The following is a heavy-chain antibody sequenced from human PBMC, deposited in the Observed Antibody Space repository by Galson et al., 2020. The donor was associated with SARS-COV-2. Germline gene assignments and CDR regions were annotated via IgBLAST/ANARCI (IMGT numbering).Heavy chain of an antibody. CDR3: ARGRNTMTTLPIDD. CDR1: GFTFSGYG. V-gene: IGHV3-33*01. J-gene: IGHJ4*02. CDR2: IWYDGSNQ. D-gene: IGHD4-17*01. Sequence: GGSLRLSCAASGFTFSGYGMHWVRRAPGKGLEWVAVIWYDGSNQYYADSVKGRFTISRDNSKNTVYLQMNSLRAEDTAVYYCARGRNTMTTLPIDDWGQGTLVTVSS.